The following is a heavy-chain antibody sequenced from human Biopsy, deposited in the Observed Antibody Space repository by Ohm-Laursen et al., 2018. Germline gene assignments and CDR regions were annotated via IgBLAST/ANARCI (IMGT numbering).Heavy chain of an antibody. D-gene: IGHD1-26*01. CDR3: ARLNSGTYDASDL. CDR1: GFALNLYE. Sequence: SLRLSCSASGFALNLYEMNWVRQAPGKGMAWTSYIYGGGSPVSYADSVKGRFTISRDNAQNSLYLHMNSLRAEDTAVYYCARLNSGTYDASDLWGQGTMVIVSS. J-gene: IGHJ3*01. V-gene: IGHV3-48*03. CDR2: IYGGGSPV.